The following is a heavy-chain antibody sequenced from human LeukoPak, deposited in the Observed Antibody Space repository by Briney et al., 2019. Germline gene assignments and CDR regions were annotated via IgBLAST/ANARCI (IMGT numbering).Heavy chain of an antibody. D-gene: IGHD6-19*01. Sequence: GGSLRLSCAASGFTFSSYEMNWVRQAPGQGLEWVSYISSSGSTIYYADSVKGRFTISRDNAKNSLYLQMNSLRAEDTAVYYCARVSGWYGMDVGGQGTTVTVSS. J-gene: IGHJ6*02. CDR2: ISSSGSTI. CDR1: GFTFSSYE. CDR3: ARVSGWYGMDV. V-gene: IGHV3-48*03.